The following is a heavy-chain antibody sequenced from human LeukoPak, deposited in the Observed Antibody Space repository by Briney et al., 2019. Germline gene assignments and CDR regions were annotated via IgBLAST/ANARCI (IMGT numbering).Heavy chain of an antibody. Sequence: PGGSLRLSCAASGFTFGSYWMSWVRQAPGKGLEWVANIKQDGSEEYYVDSVKGRFTIPRDNAKNSLYLQMNSLRAEDTAVYYCARDRGIVVVPAAIAYYYGMDVWGQGTTVTVSS. CDR1: GFTFGSYW. J-gene: IGHJ6*02. V-gene: IGHV3-7*01. D-gene: IGHD2-2*01. CDR3: ARDRGIVVVPAAIAYYYGMDV. CDR2: IKQDGSEE.